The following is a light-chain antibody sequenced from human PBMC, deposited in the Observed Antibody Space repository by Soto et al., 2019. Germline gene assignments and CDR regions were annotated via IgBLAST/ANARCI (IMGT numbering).Light chain of an antibody. CDR1: SSNLVAPYD. CDR2: GNK. Sequence: QSVLTQPPSVSGAPGQTVIISCSGSSSNLVAPYDVNCLRQLPGTVPRLLIYGNKNRPSGVPDRFSGSKSGTSASLAITGLQAEDEADYYCQSYDSSLSGYVFGTGTKVTVL. CDR3: QSYDSSLSGYV. V-gene: IGLV1-40*01. J-gene: IGLJ1*01.